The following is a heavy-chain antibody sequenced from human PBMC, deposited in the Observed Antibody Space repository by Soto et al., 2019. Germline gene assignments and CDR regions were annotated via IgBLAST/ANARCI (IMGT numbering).Heavy chain of an antibody. CDR1: GGSISSYY. CDR3: AKSYYDTTGFAVDP. D-gene: IGHD3-22*01. J-gene: IGHJ5*02. V-gene: IGHV4-59*08. Sequence: SETLSLTCTVSGGSISSYYWSWIRQPPGKGLYCFCFLYYSGSFNYNPSLRIRVTISVDSSKNQYSLKVTSVTADDTAVYFCAKSYYDTTGFAVDPWGQGTLVTSPQ. CDR2: LYYSGSF.